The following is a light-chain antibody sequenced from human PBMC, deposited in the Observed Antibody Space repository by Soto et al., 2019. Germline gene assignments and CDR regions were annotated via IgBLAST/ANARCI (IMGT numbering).Light chain of an antibody. J-gene: IGKJ2*01. CDR3: EQGTHSPHT. Sequence: DVVMTQSPLSLPVTLGQAASISCRSSQSLVYSDGNTYCSWFQQRPGQSPSRLLYEVSKRDSGVPDRFSGRGSGTDFTLKISRVEAEDVGIFYCEQGTHSPHTFGQGTNVEIK. CDR1: QSLVYSDGNTY. CDR2: EVS. V-gene: IGKV2-30*01.